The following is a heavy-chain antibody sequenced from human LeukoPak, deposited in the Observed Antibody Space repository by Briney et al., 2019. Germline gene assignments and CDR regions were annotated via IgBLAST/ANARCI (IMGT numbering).Heavy chain of an antibody. J-gene: IGHJ4*02. V-gene: IGHV3-53*01. D-gene: IGHD2/OR15-2a*01. CDR1: VLTVSSKY. CDR2: IYSGGST. CDR3: ATVSMGGYYFDY. Sequence: GGSLRLSCAASVLTVSSKYMSWVRQTPGKGLEWVSVIYSGGSTYYADSVKGRFTISRDNSRNTLYLQMYSLRVEDTAVYYCATVSMGGYYFDYWGQGTLVTVSS.